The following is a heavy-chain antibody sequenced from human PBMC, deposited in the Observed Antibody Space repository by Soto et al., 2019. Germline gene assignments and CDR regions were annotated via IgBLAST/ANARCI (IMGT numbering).Heavy chain of an antibody. J-gene: IGHJ4*02. CDR2: IYYRGST. CDR3: ARGVIH. CDR1: GGSISSGGYH. Sequence: QVQLQESGPGLVKPSQTLSLTCTVSGGSISSGGYHWSWIRQHPGKGLEWIGSIYYRGSTFYNSSLKSRVTISVDTSKNQFSLKLSSVTAADTAVYYCARGVIHWGQGTLVTVSS. D-gene: IGHD2-21*01. V-gene: IGHV4-31*03.